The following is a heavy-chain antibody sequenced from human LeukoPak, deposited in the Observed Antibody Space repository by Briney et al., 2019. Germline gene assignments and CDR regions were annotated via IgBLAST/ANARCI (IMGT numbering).Heavy chain of an antibody. J-gene: IGHJ4*02. Sequence: SETLSLTCTVSGGSISSSSYYWGWIRQPPGKGLEWIGQISPRGGTTYNPSLESRVTISLDTSKNQFSLKVNSVTAADTAVYYCARHGGYNFDYWGQGTLVAVSS. CDR1: GGSISSSSYY. D-gene: IGHD3-16*01. V-gene: IGHV4-39*01. CDR2: ISPRGGT. CDR3: ARHGGYNFDY.